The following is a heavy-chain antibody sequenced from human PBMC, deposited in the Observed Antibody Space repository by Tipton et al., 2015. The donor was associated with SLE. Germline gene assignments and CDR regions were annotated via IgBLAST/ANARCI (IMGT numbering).Heavy chain of an antibody. Sequence: SLRLSCAASGFTFSSYGMHWVRQAPGKGLEWVAVIWYDGSNKYYADSVKGRFTISRDNSKNTLYLQMNSLRAEDTAVYYCARMPSNDYYYYGMDVWGQGTTVTVSS. J-gene: IGHJ6*02. CDR2: IWYDGSNK. CDR3: ARMPSNDYYYYGMDV. V-gene: IGHV3-33*01. D-gene: IGHD4-11*01. CDR1: GFTFSSYG.